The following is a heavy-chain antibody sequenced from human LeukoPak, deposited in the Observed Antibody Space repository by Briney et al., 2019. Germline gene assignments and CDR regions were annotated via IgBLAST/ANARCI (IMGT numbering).Heavy chain of an antibody. J-gene: IGHJ4*02. CDR1: GFTFSSYG. Sequence: VRTLRLSRAPSGFTFSSYGMSWVRQAPGKGLEWVSAISASGGSTYYADSVKGRFTISRDNSKNTLYLQMNSLRAEDTAVYYCAHGTMYQLDYWRQGTLVTVFS. CDR3: AHGTMYQLDY. D-gene: IGHD2-2*01. CDR2: ISASGGST. V-gene: IGHV3-23*01.